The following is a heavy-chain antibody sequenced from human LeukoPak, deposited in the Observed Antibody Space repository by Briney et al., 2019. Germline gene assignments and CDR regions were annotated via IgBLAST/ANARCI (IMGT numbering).Heavy chain of an antibody. V-gene: IGHV3-23*01. CDR1: GFTFTKYA. CDR2: ISGSGDIT. D-gene: IGHD6-19*01. Sequence: GGSQRLSCAASGFTFTKYAMSWVRQAPGKGLEWVPAISGSGDITHYADSVKGRFTISRDNSKNTLFLQMNSLRAEDTALYYCAKEYTSGWVPFDYWGQGTLVTVSS. J-gene: IGHJ4*02. CDR3: AKEYTSGWVPFDY.